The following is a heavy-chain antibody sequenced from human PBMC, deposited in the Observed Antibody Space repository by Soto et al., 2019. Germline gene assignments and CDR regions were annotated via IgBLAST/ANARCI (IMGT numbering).Heavy chain of an antibody. V-gene: IGHV4-59*01. CDR1: GGSISSYY. CDR2: IYYSGST. Sequence: SETLSLTCTVSGGSISSYYWSWIRQPPGKGLEWIGYIYYSGSTNYNPSLKSRVTISVDTSKNQFSLKLSSVTAADTAVYYCARDLGLLHRDYSYYGMDVWGQGTTVTVSS. CDR3: ARDLGLLHRDYSYYGMDV. D-gene: IGHD3-22*01. J-gene: IGHJ6*02.